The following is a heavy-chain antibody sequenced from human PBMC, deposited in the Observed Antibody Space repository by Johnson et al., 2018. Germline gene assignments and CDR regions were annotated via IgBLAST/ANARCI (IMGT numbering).Heavy chain of an antibody. CDR1: GFTFSSYW. CDR2: INSEGSDT. J-gene: IGHJ3*02. Sequence: EVQLLESGGGLVQPGGSLRLSCAASGFTFSSYWMHWVRQAPGKGLMWVSRINSEGSDTTYADSVKGRFTSSRDNAKNTLYLQMNSLRAEDTAVYYCAARAFDIWGQGTMVTVSS. V-gene: IGHV3-74*03. CDR3: AARAFDI.